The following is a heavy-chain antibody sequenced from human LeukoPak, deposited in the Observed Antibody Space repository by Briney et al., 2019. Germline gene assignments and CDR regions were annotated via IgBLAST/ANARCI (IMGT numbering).Heavy chain of an antibody. J-gene: IGHJ6*03. V-gene: IGHV4-59*01. CDR3: AGDFAVQSSCWYWGNYYYMDV. CDR1: GASINSYY. D-gene: IGHD6-13*01. Sequence: PSETLSLTCTVSGASINSYYWSWIRPPPGKGLEWIGYIYSSGSTNYNPSLKTRVTSSVDTSKIQFSLNRTSRAAADAAVYYCAGDFAVQSSCWYWGNYYYMDVWGKGTRVTVSS. CDR2: IYSSGST.